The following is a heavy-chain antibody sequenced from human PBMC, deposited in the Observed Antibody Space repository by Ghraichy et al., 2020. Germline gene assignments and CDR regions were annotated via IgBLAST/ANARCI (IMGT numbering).Heavy chain of an antibody. CDR2: INHSGST. J-gene: IGHJ4*02. CDR3: ARASRTDMTTVSHIYFDY. D-gene: IGHD4-17*01. Sequence: SETLSLTCAVYGGSFSGYYWSWIRQPPGKGLEWIGEINHSGSTNYNPSLKSRVTISVDTSKNQFSLKLSSVTAADTAVYYCARASRTDMTTVSHIYFDYWGQGTLVTVSS. V-gene: IGHV4-34*01. CDR1: GGSFSGYY.